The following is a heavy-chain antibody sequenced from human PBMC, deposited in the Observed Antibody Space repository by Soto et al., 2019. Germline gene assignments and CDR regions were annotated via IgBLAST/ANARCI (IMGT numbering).Heavy chain of an antibody. CDR3: ARQGKGVDTAYFDF. CDR2: IYYSGST. CDR1: GGSIISGGYY. V-gene: IGHV4-31*03. J-gene: IGHJ4*02. D-gene: IGHD5-18*01. Sequence: SETLSLTCTVSGGSIISGGYYWIWIRQHPGKGLEWIGYIYYSGSTYYNPSLKSRVTIPVDPSNSHFSLKLASVTAADTAVYYCARQGKGVDTAYFDFWGQGRLVTVSS.